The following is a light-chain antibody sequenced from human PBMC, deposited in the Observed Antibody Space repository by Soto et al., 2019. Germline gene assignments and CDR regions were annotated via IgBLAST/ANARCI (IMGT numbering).Light chain of an antibody. CDR1: QSVTSNY. V-gene: IGKV3-20*01. J-gene: IGKJ5*01. CDR2: GTS. CDR3: QQYGSSPPIT. Sequence: EIVLTQSPGTLSLSPGERATLSCRASQSVTSNYLGWYQQKPGQPPRLLIYGTSKRATGIPDRFSGGGSGTDFTLTISRLEPEDFAFYYCQQYGSSPPITFGQGTRLEVK.